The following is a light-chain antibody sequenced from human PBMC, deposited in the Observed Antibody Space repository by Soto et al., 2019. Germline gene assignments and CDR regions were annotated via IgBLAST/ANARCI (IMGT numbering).Light chain of an antibody. CDR3: QQDSNWPRT. Sequence: EIVMTQSPPTLSVSPGESATLSCRASQSVSSHLGWFQHRPGQVPRLLIYGASTRVPGIPARFSGSGSGTEFTLTISGLQSEDFAVYYCQQDSNWPRTFGQGAKVDI. V-gene: IGKV3-15*01. CDR2: GAS. CDR1: QSVSSH. J-gene: IGKJ1*01.